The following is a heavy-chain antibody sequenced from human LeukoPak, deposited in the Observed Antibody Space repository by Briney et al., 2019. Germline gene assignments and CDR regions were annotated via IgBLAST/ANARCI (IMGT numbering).Heavy chain of an antibody. CDR1: GGTFSSYA. CDR3: ARDFGYSSSTYFDY. Sequence: SVKVSCKASGGTFSSYAISWVRQAPGQGLEWMGGNIPIFGTANYAQKFQGRVTITADESTSTAYMELSSLRSEDTAVYYCARDFGYSSSTYFDYWGQGTLVTVSS. CDR2: NIPIFGTA. D-gene: IGHD6-6*01. J-gene: IGHJ4*02. V-gene: IGHV1-69*01.